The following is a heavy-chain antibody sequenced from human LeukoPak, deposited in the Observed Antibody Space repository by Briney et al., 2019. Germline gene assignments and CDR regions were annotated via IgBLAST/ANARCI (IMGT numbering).Heavy chain of an antibody. J-gene: IGHJ5*02. CDR1: GGSISSSSYY. CDR3: ARDENGYVWGSFRA. Sequence: PSETLSLTCTVSGGSISSSSYYWGWIRQPPGKGLEWIGNIYYSGSTYYNPSLESRVTMSLDTSKNQFSPKLSSVTAADTAVYYCARDENGYVWGSFRAWGQGTLVTVSS. V-gene: IGHV4-39*07. D-gene: IGHD3-16*02. CDR2: IYYSGST.